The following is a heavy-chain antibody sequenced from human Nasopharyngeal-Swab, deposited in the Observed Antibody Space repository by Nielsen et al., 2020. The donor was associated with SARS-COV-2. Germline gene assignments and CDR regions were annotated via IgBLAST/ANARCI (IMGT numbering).Heavy chain of an antibody. Sequence: SCVASGFSFDDYDMHWVRQVPGKGLEWVSGISWNGGNTDYADSVKGRFTISRDNAKNSLYLQMNSLKAEDTALYYCAKDQFCTSTTCYGGNYFFYYGMDVWGQGTTVTVSS. J-gene: IGHJ6*02. V-gene: IGHV3-9*01. CDR3: AKDQFCTSTTCYGGNYFFYYGMDV. CDR2: ISWNGGNT. D-gene: IGHD2/OR15-2a*01. CDR1: GFSFDDYD.